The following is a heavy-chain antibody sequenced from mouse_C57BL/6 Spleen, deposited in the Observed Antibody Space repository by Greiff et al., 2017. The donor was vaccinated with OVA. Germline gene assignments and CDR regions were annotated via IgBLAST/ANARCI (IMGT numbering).Heavy chain of an antibody. CDR2: ISDGGSYT. V-gene: IGHV5-4*01. D-gene: IGHD1-1*01. CDR3: ARDQRSSYPMDY. Sequence: VQLKESGGGLVKPGGSLKLSCAASGFTFSSYAMSWVRQTPEKRLEWVATISDGGSYTYYPDNVKGRFTISRDNAKNNLYLQMSHLKSEDTAMYYCARDQRSSYPMDYWGQGTSVTVSS. J-gene: IGHJ4*01. CDR1: GFTFSSYA.